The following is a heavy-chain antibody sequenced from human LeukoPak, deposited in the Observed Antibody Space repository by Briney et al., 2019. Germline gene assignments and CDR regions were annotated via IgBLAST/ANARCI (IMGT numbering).Heavy chain of an antibody. J-gene: IGHJ4*02. CDR3: AKDQNSDWLPHDY. CDR1: GFTFSSYA. V-gene: IGHV3-23*01. CDR2: ISGSGGST. Sequence: GGSLRLSCAVSGFTFSSYAMSWVRQAPGKGLEWVSGISGSGGSTYYADSVKGRFTISRDNSKNTLHLQMNSLRAEDTAVYYCAKDQNSDWLPHDYWGQGTLVTVSS. D-gene: IGHD3-9*01.